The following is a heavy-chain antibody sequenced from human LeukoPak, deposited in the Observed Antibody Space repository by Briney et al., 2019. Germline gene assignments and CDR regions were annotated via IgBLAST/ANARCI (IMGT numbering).Heavy chain of an antibody. V-gene: IGHV3-7*04. CDR3: VRGITIVRGVVIGFAFDI. CDR2: IKPDGSKK. CDR1: GFTFNTYW. J-gene: IGHJ3*02. Sequence: PGGSLRLSCAASGFTFNTYWMTWVRQAPGRGLEWVANIKPDGSKKYYADSVKGRFTISRDNAKNSVYLQMNSLGAEDTALYYCVRGITIVRGVVIGFAFDIWGQGTIVTVS. D-gene: IGHD3-10*01.